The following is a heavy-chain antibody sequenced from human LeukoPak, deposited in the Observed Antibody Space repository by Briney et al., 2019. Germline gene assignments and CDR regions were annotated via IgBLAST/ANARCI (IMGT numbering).Heavy chain of an antibody. V-gene: IGHV1-18*01. CDR2: ISAYNGNT. CDR1: GYTFTSYG. J-gene: IGHJ5*02. Sequence: ASVKVSCKASGYTFTSYGISWVRQAPGQGLEWMGWISAYNGNTNYAQKLQGRVTMTTDTSTSTAYMELRSLRSDDTAVYYCARDPGRFGVVIRSWFDPWGQGTLVTVSS. D-gene: IGHD3-3*01. CDR3: ARDPGRFGVVIRSWFDP.